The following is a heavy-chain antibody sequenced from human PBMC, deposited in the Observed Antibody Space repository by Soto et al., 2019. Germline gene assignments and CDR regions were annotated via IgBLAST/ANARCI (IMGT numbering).Heavy chain of an antibody. J-gene: IGHJ4*02. CDR3: ARVGSRGYFDY. Sequence: QVQLVQSGAEVKKPGASVKVSCKASGYTFTSYYMHWVRQPPGQGLEWMGIINPSGGSTSYAQKFQGRFTMTRDTSTSTVYMELSSLRSEDTAVYYCARVGSRGYFDYWGQGTLVTVSS. CDR2: INPSGGST. D-gene: IGHD3-16*01. V-gene: IGHV1-46*03. CDR1: GYTFTSYY.